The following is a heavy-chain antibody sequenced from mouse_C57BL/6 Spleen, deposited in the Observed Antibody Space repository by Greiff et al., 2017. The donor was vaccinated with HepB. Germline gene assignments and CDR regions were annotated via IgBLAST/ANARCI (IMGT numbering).Heavy chain of an antibody. J-gene: IGHJ1*03. CDR2: IDPSDSYT. D-gene: IGHD2-3*01. CDR3: ARKDGPAYWYFDV. CDR1: GYTFTSYW. Sequence: QVQLQQPGAELVKPGASVKLSCKASGYTFTSYWMQWVKQRPGQGLEWIGEIDPSDSYTNYNQKFKGKATLTVDTSSSTAYMQLSSLTSEDSAVYYCARKDGPAYWYFDVWGTGTTVTVSS. V-gene: IGHV1-50*01.